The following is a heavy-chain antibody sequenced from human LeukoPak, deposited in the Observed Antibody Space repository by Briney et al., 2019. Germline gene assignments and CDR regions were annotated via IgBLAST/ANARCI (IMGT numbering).Heavy chain of an antibody. CDR3: ARDGDAPMTDFDY. D-gene: IGHD2-21*02. CDR1: GFTFSTYA. V-gene: IGHV3-74*01. CDR2: IKTDGSIT. Sequence: GGSLRLSCAASGFTFSTYAMSWVRQAPGQGLAWVSCIKTDGSITAYAGSVKGRFTISRDNAKNTLYLQMNSLRADDTAVYYCARDGDAPMTDFDYWGQGTLVTVSS. J-gene: IGHJ4*02.